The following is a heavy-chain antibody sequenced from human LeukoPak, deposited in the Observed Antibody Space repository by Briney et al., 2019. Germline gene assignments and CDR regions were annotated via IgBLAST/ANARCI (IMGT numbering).Heavy chain of an antibody. Sequence: GGSLRLSCAASGFTFSSYWMNWVRQAPGKGLEWVSAISGSGGSTYYADSVKGRFTISRDNSKNTLYLQMNSLRAEDTAVYYCAKEGPVTSSGEPYFDYWGQGTLVTVSS. CDR3: AKEGPVTSSGEPYFDY. J-gene: IGHJ4*02. CDR1: GFTFSSYW. CDR2: ISGSGGST. V-gene: IGHV3-23*01. D-gene: IGHD6-19*01.